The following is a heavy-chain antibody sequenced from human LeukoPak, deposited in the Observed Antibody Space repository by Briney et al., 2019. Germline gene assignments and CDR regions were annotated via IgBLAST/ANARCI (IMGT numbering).Heavy chain of an antibody. CDR2: ISWHSGSI. J-gene: IGHJ4*02. D-gene: IGHD3-22*01. Sequence: QPGGSLRLSCTASGFTFDDYAMHWVRQAPGKGLEWVSGISWHSGSIGYADSVKGRFTISRDNTKNSLYLQMNSLRVEDTALYYCAKEPHDRSGYYEVGLDYWGQGTLVTVSS. V-gene: IGHV3-9*01. CDR1: GFTFDDYA. CDR3: AKEPHDRSGYYEVGLDY.